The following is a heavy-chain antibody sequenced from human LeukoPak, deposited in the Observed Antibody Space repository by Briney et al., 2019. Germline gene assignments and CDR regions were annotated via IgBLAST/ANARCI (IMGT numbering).Heavy chain of an antibody. Sequence: PGGSLRLSCAASGLTFSSYAMSWVRQAPGKGLEWVLGISGSGDNTYYADSVKGRFTISRDNSKNTLHVQMNSLRAEDTAVYYCAKGEAPYYYDSSGYFVYFDYWGQGTLVTVSS. V-gene: IGHV3-23*01. J-gene: IGHJ4*02. D-gene: IGHD3-22*01. CDR1: GLTFSSYA. CDR3: AKGEAPYYYDSSGYFVYFDY. CDR2: ISGSGDNT.